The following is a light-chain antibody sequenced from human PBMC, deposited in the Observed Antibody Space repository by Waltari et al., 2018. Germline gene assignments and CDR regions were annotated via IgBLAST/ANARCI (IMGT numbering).Light chain of an antibody. V-gene: IGKV3-11*01. Sequence: EIVLTQSPATLSLSPGERATLSCRASQSVSSYLAWYQQKPGQAPRLLIFDASNRATGIPARFSGSGSGTDVTLTISSLEPEDFAGYYCQQRSNWPVTFGQGTRLDIK. J-gene: IGKJ5*01. CDR3: QQRSNWPVT. CDR1: QSVSSY. CDR2: DAS.